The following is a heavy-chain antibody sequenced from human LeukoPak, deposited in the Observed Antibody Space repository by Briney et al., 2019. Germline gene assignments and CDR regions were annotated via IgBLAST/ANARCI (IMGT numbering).Heavy chain of an antibody. V-gene: IGHV3-23*01. J-gene: IGHJ4*02. CDR3: AKAPQTLLLRFLDY. Sequence: GGSLRLPCAASGFTFNTYGMSWVRQAPGKGLEWVSSISGSGGSTYYADSVKGRFTISRDNSKNTRYLQMNSLRAEDTAVYYCAKAPQTLLLRFLDYWGQGTLVTVSS. CDR2: ISGSGGST. CDR1: GFTFNTYG. D-gene: IGHD3-22*01.